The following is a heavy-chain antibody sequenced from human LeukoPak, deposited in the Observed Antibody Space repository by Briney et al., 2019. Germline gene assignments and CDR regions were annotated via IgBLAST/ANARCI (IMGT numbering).Heavy chain of an antibody. CDR3: ARDGYSSSSNWFDP. V-gene: IGHV3-66*01. D-gene: IGHD6-13*01. J-gene: IGHJ5*02. Sequence: PGGSLGLSCAASGFTVSSNYMSWVRQAPGKGLEWVSVIYSGGSTYYADSVKGRFTISRDNSKNTLYLQMNTLRADDTAVYYCARDGYSSSSNWFDPWGQGTLVTVSS. CDR2: IYSGGST. CDR1: GFTVSSNY.